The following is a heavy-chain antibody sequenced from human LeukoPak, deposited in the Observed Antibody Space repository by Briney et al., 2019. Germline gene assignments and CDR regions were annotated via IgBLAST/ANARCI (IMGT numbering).Heavy chain of an antibody. CDR1: GGSFSGYY. Sequence: PSETLSLTCAVYGGSFSGYYWSWIRQPPGKGLEWIGEINHSGSTNYNPSLKSRVTISVDTSKNQFSLKLSSVTAADTAVYYCARLAARPSGYWGQGTLVTVSS. V-gene: IGHV4-34*01. D-gene: IGHD6-6*01. J-gene: IGHJ4*02. CDR2: INHSGST. CDR3: ARLAARPSGY.